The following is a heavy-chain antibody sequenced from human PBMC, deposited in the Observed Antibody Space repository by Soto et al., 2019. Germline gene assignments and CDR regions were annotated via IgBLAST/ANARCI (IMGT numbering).Heavy chain of an antibody. CDR1: GFTFSSYA. D-gene: IGHD3-3*01. J-gene: IGHJ6*03. CDR3: AKFHERAIFGVVISEDYYYMDV. Sequence: EVQLLESGGGLVQPGGSLRLSCAASGFTFSSYAMSWVRQAPGKGLERVSIISGSGGSTYYADSVRGRFTISRDNSKNTLYMQMNSLRAEDTAVYYCAKFHERAIFGVVISEDYYYMDVWGKGATVTVSS. CDR2: ISGSGGST. V-gene: IGHV3-23*01.